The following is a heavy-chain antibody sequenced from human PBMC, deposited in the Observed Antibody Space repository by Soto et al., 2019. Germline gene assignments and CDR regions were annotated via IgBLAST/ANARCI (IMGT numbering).Heavy chain of an antibody. CDR3: TTDFYSPTVEVRFDY. CDR2: IKSKALAGTT. Sequence: EVQLVDSGGDLVKPGGSLRLSCAGSGFDFSNAWINWARQAPGKGLEWVGRIKSKALAGTTDFAAPVRGRFAITRDDSRNMAYMQMNSLNTEDTAGDYCTTDFYSPTVEVRFDYWGHGTLVTVSS. D-gene: IGHD4-17*01. CDR1: GFDFSNAW. J-gene: IGHJ4*01. V-gene: IGHV3-15*07.